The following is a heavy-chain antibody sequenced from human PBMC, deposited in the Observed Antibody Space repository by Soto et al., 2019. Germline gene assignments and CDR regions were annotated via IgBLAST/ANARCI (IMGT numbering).Heavy chain of an antibody. Sequence: ASVKVSCKASGGTFSSYAISWVRQAPGQGLEWMGGIIPIFGTANYAQKFQGRVTITADESTSTAYMELSSLRSEDTAVYYCARRMYYDILTGYYNERRDYYYGMDVWGQGTTVTVSS. V-gene: IGHV1-69*13. J-gene: IGHJ6*02. CDR1: GGTFSSYA. CDR2: IIPIFGTA. D-gene: IGHD3-9*01. CDR3: ARRMYYDILTGYYNERRDYYYGMDV.